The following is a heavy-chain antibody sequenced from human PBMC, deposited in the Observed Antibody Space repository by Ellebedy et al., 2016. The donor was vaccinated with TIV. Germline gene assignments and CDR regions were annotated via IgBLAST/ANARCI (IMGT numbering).Heavy chain of an antibody. Sequence: AASVKVSCKASGYTFTSYGISWVRQAPGQGLEWMGWISAYNDNTNYAQKLQGRVTMTTDTSTSTAYMELRSLRSDDTAVYYCARDQGDDYVWGSYLDYWGQGTLVTVSS. V-gene: IGHV1-18*01. CDR1: GYTFTSYG. D-gene: IGHD3-16*02. J-gene: IGHJ4*02. CDR3: ARDQGDDYVWGSYLDY. CDR2: ISAYNDNT.